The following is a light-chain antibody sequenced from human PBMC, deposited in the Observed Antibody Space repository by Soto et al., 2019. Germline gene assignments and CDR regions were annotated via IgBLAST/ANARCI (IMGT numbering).Light chain of an antibody. CDR3: QQRGAWPRT. V-gene: IGKV3-11*01. Sequence: EIVLTQAPATLYLSPGERATLSCRASQSVGSFLAWYRQTPGQAPRLLIYDASNRASGIAARFSGSGSGTDFTLTISSLEPEDFAMYYFQQRGAWPRTFGQGTKREI. CDR1: QSVGSF. CDR2: DAS. J-gene: IGKJ2*01.